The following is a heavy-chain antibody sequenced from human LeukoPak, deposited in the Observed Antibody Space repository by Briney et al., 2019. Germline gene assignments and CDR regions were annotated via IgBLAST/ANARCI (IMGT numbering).Heavy chain of an antibody. CDR3: ARDRGSRRYNNGYSEY. D-gene: IGHD5-18*01. J-gene: IGHJ4*02. Sequence: GGSLRLSCAASGFTFSSYTINWVRQSPGKGLEWVSSISSSGSYIYYADSVKGRFTVSRDNARNSLYLQMNSLRAEDTAVYYCARDRGSRRYNNGYSEYWGQGTLVTVSS. CDR2: ISSSGSYI. CDR1: GFTFSSYT. V-gene: IGHV3-21*01.